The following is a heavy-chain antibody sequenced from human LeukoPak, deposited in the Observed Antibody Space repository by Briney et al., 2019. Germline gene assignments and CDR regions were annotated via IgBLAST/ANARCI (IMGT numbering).Heavy chain of an antibody. CDR2: ISYDGSNK. D-gene: IGHD3-22*01. J-gene: IGHJ4*03. V-gene: IGHV3-30-3*01. Sequence: GGSLRLSCAASGFTFSSYAMHWVRQAPGKGLEWVAVISYDGSNKYYADSVKGRFTISRDNSKNTLYLQMNSLRAEDTAVYYCSRELFDSNGLIGLWGQGT. CDR1: GFTFSSYA. CDR3: SRELFDSNGLIGL.